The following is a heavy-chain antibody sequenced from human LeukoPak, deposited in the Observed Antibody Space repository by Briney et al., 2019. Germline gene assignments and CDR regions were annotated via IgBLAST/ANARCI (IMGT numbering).Heavy chain of an antibody. CDR3: ARPYDTRGYFPDY. J-gene: IGHJ4*02. V-gene: IGHV3-11*06. Sequence: GRFTISRDNDKNSLYLQMNSLGAEDTAVYYCARPYDTRGYFPDYWGQGTLVTVSS. D-gene: IGHD3-22*01.